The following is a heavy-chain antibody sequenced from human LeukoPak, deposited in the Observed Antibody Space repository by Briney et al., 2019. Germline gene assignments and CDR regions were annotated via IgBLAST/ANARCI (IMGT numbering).Heavy chain of an antibody. V-gene: IGHV4-39*07. CDR2: IYYSGST. D-gene: IGHD6-13*01. CDR3: ARVTGYRIEDYFDY. CDR1: SDSISSSSYY. J-gene: IGHJ4*02. Sequence: SETLSLTCTVSSDSISSSSYYWGWIRQPPGKGLEWIGTIYYSGSTYYNPSLKSRVTISVDTSKNQFSLKLSSVTAADTAVYYCARVTGYRIEDYFDYWGQGTLVTVSS.